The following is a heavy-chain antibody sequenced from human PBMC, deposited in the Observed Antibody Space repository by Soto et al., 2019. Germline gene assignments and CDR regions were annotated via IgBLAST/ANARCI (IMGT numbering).Heavy chain of an antibody. J-gene: IGHJ6*02. CDR2: IYHSGST. CDR1: CGSISSSNW. Sequence: SETLSLTCAFPCGSISSSNWWSWVRQPPGKGLEWIGEIYHSGSTNYNPSLKSRVTISVDKSKNQFSLKLNSVTAADTAVYYCARVSGSYYYGMDVWGQGTTVT. V-gene: IGHV4-4*02. CDR3: ARVSGSYYYGMDV.